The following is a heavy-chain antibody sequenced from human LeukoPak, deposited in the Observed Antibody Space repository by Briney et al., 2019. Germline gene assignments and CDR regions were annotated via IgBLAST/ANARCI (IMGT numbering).Heavy chain of an antibody. CDR2: ISGNIG. CDR3: ARDSSWSFDY. CDR1: GFTFSSYS. J-gene: IGHJ4*02. V-gene: IGHV3-48*01. D-gene: IGHD3-10*01. Sequence: GGSLRLSCAASGFTFSSYSMNWVRQAPGKGPEWVSHISGNIGCSDSVKGRFTISRDNARNSLYLQMNSLRAEDTAVYYCARDSSWSFDYWGQGTLVTVSS.